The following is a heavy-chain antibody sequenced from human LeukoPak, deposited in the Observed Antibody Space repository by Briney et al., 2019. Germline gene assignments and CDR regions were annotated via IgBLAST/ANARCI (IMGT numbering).Heavy chain of an antibody. V-gene: IGHV4-34*01. CDR3: VRGGGSLWN. CDR2: IYHSGST. J-gene: IGHJ4*02. CDR1: GGSFSNYY. Sequence: PSETLSLTCAVYGGSFSNYYWSWIRKPPGKGLEWIGEIYHSGSTNYNPSLKSRVTISLDTSISQYSLKLSSVTAADTAVYYCVRGGGSLWNWGQGTLVTVSS. D-gene: IGHD2-15*01.